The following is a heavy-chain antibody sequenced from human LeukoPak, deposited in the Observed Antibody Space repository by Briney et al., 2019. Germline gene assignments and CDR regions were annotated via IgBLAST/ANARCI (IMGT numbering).Heavy chain of an antibody. Sequence: ASETLSLTCTVSGGSISTYYWSWIRQPAGKGLEWIGRIYSSGSTDYNPSLKSRVTMSIDTSKNQFSLKLSSVTAADTAMYYCARAIHRGDYYYYMDVWGKGTTVTVSS. CDR2: IYSSGST. D-gene: IGHD5-18*01. V-gene: IGHV4-4*07. CDR1: GGSISTYY. CDR3: ARAIHRGDYYYYMDV. J-gene: IGHJ6*03.